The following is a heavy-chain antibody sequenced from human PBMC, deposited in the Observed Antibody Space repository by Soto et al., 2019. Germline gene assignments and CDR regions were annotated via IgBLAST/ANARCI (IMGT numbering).Heavy chain of an antibody. J-gene: IGHJ3*02. CDR2: IYYSGNT. CDR3: ARVRYVSSSAAFDI. V-gene: IGHV4-59*01. D-gene: IGHD6-6*01. Sequence: QVQLQESGPGLVKTSETLSLTCSVSGGSISNYYWSWIRQPPGKGLEWIGYIYYSGNTNYNPSLMSRVTISIDTSKTQFSLTLTSGTAADTAIYYCARVRYVSSSAAFDIWGQGTLALVSS. CDR1: GGSISNYY.